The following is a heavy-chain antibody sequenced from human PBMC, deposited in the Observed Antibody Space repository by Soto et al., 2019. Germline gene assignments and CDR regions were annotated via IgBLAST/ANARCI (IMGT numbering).Heavy chain of an antibody. D-gene: IGHD3-9*01. V-gene: IGHV3-23*01. CDR2: ITGSGGTT. Sequence: AGSLRLSCAASGFTFSSYAMTWVRQAPGKGLEWVSSITGSGGTTYYADSVEDRFTISRDNSKNTLYLQINSLKAEDTAVYYCAKGWQYCDILTGYCYWGQGTLVTVSS. CDR1: GFTFSSYA. CDR3: AKGWQYCDILTGYCY. J-gene: IGHJ4*02.